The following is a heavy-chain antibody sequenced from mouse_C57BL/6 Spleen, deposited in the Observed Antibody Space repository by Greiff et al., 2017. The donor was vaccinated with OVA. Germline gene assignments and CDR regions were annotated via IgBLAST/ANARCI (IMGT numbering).Heavy chain of an antibody. CDR1: GFSLTSYA. V-gene: IGHV2-9-1*01. CDR2: IWTGGGT. D-gene: IGHD2-2*01. Sequence: VHLVESGPGLVAPSQSLSITCTVSGFSLTSYAISWVRQPPGKGLAWLGVIWTGGGTNYHSALKSRLSISKDNAKSQVCLKMNSLQTDDTARYYCARNGDGYDAWFAYWGQGTLVTGSA. J-gene: IGHJ3*01. CDR3: ARNGDGYDAWFAY.